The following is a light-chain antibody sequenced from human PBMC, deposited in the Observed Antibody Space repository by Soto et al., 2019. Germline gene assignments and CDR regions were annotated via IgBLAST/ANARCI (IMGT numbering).Light chain of an antibody. V-gene: IGLV2-14*01. J-gene: IGLJ1*01. CDR2: EVS. Sequence: QSVLTQPASVSGSPGQSITLSCTGTSSDVGGYHFVSWYQQHPGKAPKLIIYEVSNRPSGVSDRFSASKSGNTASLTISGLQDEDEADYYCYSYTTTSTYVFGTGTKLTVL. CDR1: SSDVGGYHF. CDR3: YSYTTTSTYV.